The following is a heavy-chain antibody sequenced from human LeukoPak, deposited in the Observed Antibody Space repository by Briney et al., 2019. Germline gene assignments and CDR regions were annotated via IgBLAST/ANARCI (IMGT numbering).Heavy chain of an antibody. CDR1: GFTFSSYG. V-gene: IGHV3-30*02. CDR2: IRYDGSNK. J-gene: IGHJ5*02. D-gene: IGHD1-26*01. Sequence: PGGSLRLSCAASGFTFSSYGMHWVRQAPGKGLEWVAFIRYDGSNKYYADSVKGRFTISRDNSKNTLYLQMNSLRAEDTAVYYCARPPVVGDHWWFDPWGQGTLVTVSS. CDR3: ARPPVVGDHWWFDP.